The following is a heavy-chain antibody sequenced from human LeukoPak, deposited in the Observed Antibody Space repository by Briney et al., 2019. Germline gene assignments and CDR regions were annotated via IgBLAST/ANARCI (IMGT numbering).Heavy chain of an antibody. D-gene: IGHD6-19*01. CDR1: GYTFTGYY. Sequence: ASVKVSCKASGYTFTGYYMHWVRQAPGQGLEWMGWINPNSGGTNYAQKLQGRVTMTTDTSTSTAYMELRSLRSDDTAVYYCARVSQWLDSGSNYYYYGMDVWGQGTTVTVSS. CDR3: ARVSQWLDSGSNYYYYGMDV. CDR2: INPNSGGT. J-gene: IGHJ6*02. V-gene: IGHV1-2*02.